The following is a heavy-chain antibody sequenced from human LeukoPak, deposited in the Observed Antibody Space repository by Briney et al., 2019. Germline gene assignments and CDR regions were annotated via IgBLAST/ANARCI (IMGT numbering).Heavy chain of an antibody. Sequence: GASVKVSCKASGYTFTSYDINWVRQPTGQGLEWMGWMNPNSGNTGYAQKSQGRVTMTRNTSINTAYMELSSLRSEDTAVYYCARGPPDGYCSSTSCYWSWFDPWGQGTLVTVSS. V-gene: IGHV1-8*02. J-gene: IGHJ5*02. CDR1: GYTFTSYD. CDR2: MNPNSGNT. CDR3: ARGPPDGYCSSTSCYWSWFDP. D-gene: IGHD2-2*03.